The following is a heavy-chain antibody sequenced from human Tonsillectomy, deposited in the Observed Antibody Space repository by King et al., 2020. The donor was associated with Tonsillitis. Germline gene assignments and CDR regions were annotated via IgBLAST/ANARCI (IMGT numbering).Heavy chain of an antibody. J-gene: IGHJ5*02. CDR1: GYTLTDLS. CDR3: ATGRFIAATCINWFDP. D-gene: IGHD6-13*01. V-gene: IGHV1-24*01. CDR2: FDPEDGEI. Sequence: VQLVESGAEVKKPGASVKLSCKVSGYTLTDLSMHWVRQAPGEGLEWMGGFDPEDGEIFYAQKFQGRVTMTEDTSTDTTYMELSSLRSEDTAVYYCATGRFIAATCINWFDPWGQGTLVTVSS.